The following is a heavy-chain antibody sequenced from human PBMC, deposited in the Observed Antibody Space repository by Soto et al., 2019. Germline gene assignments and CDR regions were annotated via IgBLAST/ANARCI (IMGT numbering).Heavy chain of an antibody. CDR3: ARAGYCSGGSCIGEYFQH. V-gene: IGHV4-34*01. CDR2: INHSGST. J-gene: IGHJ1*01. D-gene: IGHD2-15*01. Sequence: SETLSLTCAVYGGSFSGYYWSWIRQPPGKGLEWIGEINHSGSTNYNPSLKSRVTISVDTSKNQFSLKLSSVTAADTAVYYCARAGYCSGGSCIGEYFQHWGQGTLVTVAS. CDR1: GGSFSGYY.